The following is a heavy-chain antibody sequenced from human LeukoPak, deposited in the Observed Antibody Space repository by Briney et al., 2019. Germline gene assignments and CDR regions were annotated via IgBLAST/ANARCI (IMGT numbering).Heavy chain of an antibody. CDR1: GDSVSSNSAA. V-gene: IGHV6-1*01. D-gene: IGHD4-17*01. CDR2: TYYRSKWYN. Sequence: SQTLSLTCAISGDSVSSNSAAWNWIRQSPSRGLEWLGRTYYRSKWYNDYAVSVKSRITINPDTSKNQFSLQLNSVTPEDTAVYYCARAYRPPGDYEDNWFDPWGQGTLVTVSS. J-gene: IGHJ5*02. CDR3: ARAYRPPGDYEDNWFDP.